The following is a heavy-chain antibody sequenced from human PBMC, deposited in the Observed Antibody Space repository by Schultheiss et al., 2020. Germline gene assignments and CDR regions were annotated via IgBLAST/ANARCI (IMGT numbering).Heavy chain of an antibody. Sequence: GESLKISCAASGFTFSSYAMHWVRQAPGKGLEWVAVISYDGSNKYYADSVKGRFTISRDNSKNTLYLQMNSLRAEDTAVYYCARGGYYYDSSGYYQEVDIWGQGTMVTVSS. D-gene: IGHD3-22*01. CDR3: ARGGYYYDSSGYYQEVDI. CDR2: ISYDGSNK. V-gene: IGHV3-30*04. CDR1: GFTFSSYA. J-gene: IGHJ3*02.